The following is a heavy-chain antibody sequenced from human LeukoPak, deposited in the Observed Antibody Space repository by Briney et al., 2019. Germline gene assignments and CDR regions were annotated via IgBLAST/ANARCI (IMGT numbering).Heavy chain of an antibody. D-gene: IGHD3-9*01. CDR2: INPNSGGT. V-gene: IGHV1-2*02. Sequence: ASVKVSCKASGYTFTGYYMHWVRQAPGQGLEWMGWINPNSGGTNYAQKFQGRVTMTRDTSISTDYMELSRLRSADTAVYYCARSPHILTGENFDYWGQGTLVTVSS. J-gene: IGHJ4*02. CDR1: GYTFTGYY. CDR3: ARSPHILTGENFDY.